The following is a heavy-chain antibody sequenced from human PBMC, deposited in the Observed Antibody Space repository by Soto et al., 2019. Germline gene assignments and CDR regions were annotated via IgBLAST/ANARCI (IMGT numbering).Heavy chain of an antibody. CDR2: IKSDGSST. D-gene: IGHD3-22*01. CDR1: GFTFRSHW. V-gene: IGHV3-74*01. Sequence: EVQLVESGRNLVQPGGSLRLSCAASGFTFRSHWMHWVRQAPGEGLLWVSRIKSDGSSTDYADSVKGRFTISRDNAKNTWYLQMNGLEAEDTAVYYCCRGSIGQYPYGMDICGQGTTVTVAS. J-gene: IGHJ6*02. CDR3: CRGSIGQYPYGMDI.